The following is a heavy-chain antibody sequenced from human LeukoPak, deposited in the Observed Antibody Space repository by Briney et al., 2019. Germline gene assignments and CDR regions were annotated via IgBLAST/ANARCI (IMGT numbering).Heavy chain of an antibody. CDR3: ARVEIATIRY. D-gene: IGHD5-24*01. J-gene: IGHJ4*02. Sequence: SETLSLTCTVSGGSISSYYWSWIRQPPGKGLEWIGYIYYSGSTNYNPSLKSRVTISVDTSKNQFSLKLSSVTAADTAVYYCARVEIATIRYWGQGTLVTVSS. CDR1: GGSISSYY. CDR2: IYYSGST. V-gene: IGHV4-59*01.